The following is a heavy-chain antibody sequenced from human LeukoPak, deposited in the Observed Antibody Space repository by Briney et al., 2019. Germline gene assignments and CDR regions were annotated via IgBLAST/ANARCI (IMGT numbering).Heavy chain of an antibody. J-gene: IGHJ6*03. Sequence: SETLSLTCTVSAGSISSYYWSWVRQPAGKGLEWVGRIYTSGSTNYNTSLKSRATMSVDTSKNQFSLKLSSVTAADTAVYYCARATPNRLHSYYMDVWGKGTTVTVSS. V-gene: IGHV4-4*07. CDR2: IYTSGST. CDR1: AGSISSYY. D-gene: IGHD1-14*01. CDR3: ARATPNRLHSYYMDV.